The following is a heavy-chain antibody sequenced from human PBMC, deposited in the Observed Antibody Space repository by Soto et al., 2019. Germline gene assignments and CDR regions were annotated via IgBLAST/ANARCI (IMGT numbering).Heavy chain of an antibody. Sequence: XGSIRLVCASCGLSFSSYGMHGVRQAPGKGLEWVAVISYGVSNKYYPDSVKGRFTISRDNSKNTLFLQMNSLRAEDTAVYYCARPIEYSSSPWYGLDVWGQRTTVTVYS. CDR3: ARPIEYSSSPWYGLDV. D-gene: IGHD6-6*01. J-gene: IGHJ6*02. CDR2: ISYGVSNK. V-gene: IGHV3-30-3*01. CDR1: GLSFSSYG.